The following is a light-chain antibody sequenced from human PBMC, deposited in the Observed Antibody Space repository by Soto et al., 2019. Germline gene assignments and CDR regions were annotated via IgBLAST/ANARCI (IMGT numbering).Light chain of an antibody. CDR1: QSVSSN. CDR2: GAS. CDR3: QQYNNWPRT. J-gene: IGKJ1*01. Sequence: EIGMTPSPATLAVSEGEGATLSCRASQSVSSNLAWYQQKPGQAPRLLIYGASTRATGIPARFSGSGSGTEFTLTISSLQSEDFAVYYCQQYNNWPRTFGQGTKVDIK. V-gene: IGKV3-15*01.